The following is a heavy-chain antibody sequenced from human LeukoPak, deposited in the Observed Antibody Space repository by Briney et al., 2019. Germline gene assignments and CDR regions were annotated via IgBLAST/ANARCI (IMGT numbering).Heavy chain of an antibody. CDR2: ISGSSGTI. Sequence: PGGSLRLSCAASGFTFSTYEMNWVRQAPGKGLEWVSYISGSSGTIYYADSVKSRFTISRDNAKNSLYLQMSSLRGEDTAIYYCSRGGAVAGTVWYFDLWGRGTLVTVS. J-gene: IGHJ2*01. V-gene: IGHV3-48*03. D-gene: IGHD6-19*01. CDR3: SRGGAVAGTVWYFDL. CDR1: GFTFSTYE.